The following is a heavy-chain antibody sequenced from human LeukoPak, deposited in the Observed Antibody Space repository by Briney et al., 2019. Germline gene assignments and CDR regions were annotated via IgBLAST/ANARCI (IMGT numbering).Heavy chain of an antibody. Sequence: PGRSLRLSCAASGFTFSSYGMHWVRQAPGKGLEWVAVISYDGSNKYYADSVKGRFTISRDNSKNTLYLQMNSLRAEDTAVYYCAREGWDLNFDYWGQGTLVTVSS. CDR1: GFTFSSYG. V-gene: IGHV3-30*03. J-gene: IGHJ4*02. CDR3: AREGWDLNFDY. CDR2: ISYDGSNK. D-gene: IGHD1-26*01.